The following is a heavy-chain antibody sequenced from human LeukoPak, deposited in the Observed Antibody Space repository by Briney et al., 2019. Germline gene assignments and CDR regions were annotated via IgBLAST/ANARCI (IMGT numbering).Heavy chain of an antibody. V-gene: IGHV1-18*01. D-gene: IGHD3-9*01. J-gene: IGHJ4*02. CDR2: ISAYNGNT. CDR3: ARDLTPIYDILTGYYKEGDY. CDR1: GYTFTYYG. Sequence: ASVKVSCKASGYTFTYYGISWVRQAPGEGLEWMGWISAYNGNTNYAQKLQGRVTMTTDTSTSTAYMELRSLRSDDTAVYYCARDLTPIYDILTGYYKEGDYWGQGTLVTVSS.